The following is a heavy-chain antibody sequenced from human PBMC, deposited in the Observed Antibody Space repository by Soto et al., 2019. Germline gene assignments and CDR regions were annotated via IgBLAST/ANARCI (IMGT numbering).Heavy chain of an antibody. V-gene: IGHV3-30*18. CDR1: GFTFSTYG. J-gene: IGHJ6*02. D-gene: IGHD3-10*01. CDR2: ISYDGYLK. Sequence: GGSLRLSCAASGFTFSTYGMQWVRQAPGKGLERVAVISYDGYLKYYVDAVKGRFTVARDNSKNTLFLEMNSLRVEDTAVYFCAKGFKVSGSHYGTLNYYYGMDVWGQGTTVTVYS. CDR3: AKGFKVSGSHYGTLNYYYGMDV.